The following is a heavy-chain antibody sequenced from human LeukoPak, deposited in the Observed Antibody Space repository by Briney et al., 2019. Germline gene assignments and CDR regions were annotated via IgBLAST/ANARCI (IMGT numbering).Heavy chain of an antibody. CDR2: INPSGGST. CDR3: ARLLIQVGYYGSGTGKNTFEDI. V-gene: IGHV1-46*01. Sequence: ASVKVSCKASGYTFTSYYMHWVRQAPGQGLEWMGIINPSGGSTSYAQKFQGRVTMTRDTSTSTVYMELSSLRPEDTAVYYCARLLIQVGYYGSGTGKNTFEDIWGQGTMVTVSS. CDR1: GYTFTSYY. D-gene: IGHD3-10*01. J-gene: IGHJ3*02.